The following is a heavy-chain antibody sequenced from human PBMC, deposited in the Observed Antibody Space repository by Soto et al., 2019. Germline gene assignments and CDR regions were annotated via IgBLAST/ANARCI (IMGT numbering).Heavy chain of an antibody. CDR3: ARCGRGRWYFFDV. D-gene: IGHD2-15*01. CDR2: INANNGST. J-gene: IGHJ4*02. CDR1: GYTFTSYA. Sequence: ASVKVSCKASGYTFTSYAMHWVRQAPGQGLEWMGWINANNGSTNYAKKFQGRVTMTRDTSTSTAYMELRRLRSDDTAVYYCARCGRGRWYFFDVWGQGTMVTVSS. V-gene: IGHV1-2*02.